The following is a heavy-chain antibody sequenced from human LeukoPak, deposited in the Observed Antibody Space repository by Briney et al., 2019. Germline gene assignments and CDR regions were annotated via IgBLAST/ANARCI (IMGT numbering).Heavy chain of an antibody. CDR2: IWYDGSNK. CDR3: ARGGPTVTTKQNFDY. V-gene: IGHV3-33*01. D-gene: IGHD4-17*01. J-gene: IGHJ4*02. CDR1: GFSFSNYD. Sequence: GGSLRLSCAASGFSFSNYDMQWVRQAPGKGLEWGAVIWYDGSNKYYADSVKGRFTISRDNSKSTLYLQMNSLRVEDTAVYYCARGGPTVTTKQNFDYWGQGTLVTVSS.